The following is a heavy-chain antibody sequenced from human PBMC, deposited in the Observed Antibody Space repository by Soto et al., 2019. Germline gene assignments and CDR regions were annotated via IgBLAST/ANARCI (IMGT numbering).Heavy chain of an antibody. CDR2: ISSSGSTI. Sequence: SLRLSCAASGFTFSDYYMSWIRQAPGKGLEWVSYISSSGSTIYYADSVKGRFTISRDNAKNSLYLQMNSLRAEDTAVYYCAREVGMITFGGVIVKGMDVWGQGTTVTVSS. D-gene: IGHD3-16*02. V-gene: IGHV3-11*01. CDR3: AREVGMITFGGVIVKGMDV. J-gene: IGHJ6*02. CDR1: GFTFSDYY.